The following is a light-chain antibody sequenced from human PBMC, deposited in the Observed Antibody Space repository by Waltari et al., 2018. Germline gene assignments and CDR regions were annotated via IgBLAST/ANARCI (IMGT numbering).Light chain of an antibody. Sequence: DIELTQSPAPLSASVGDTVTIPCQASQDIGKYLNWYQQKPGQAPEVLIYDTSSLQTGVPSRCTGRGTGTYFTFTINDVQPEDSATYYCQHHNNLPPWTFGRGTKLEI. CDR1: QDIGKY. CDR3: QHHNNLPPWT. CDR2: DTS. J-gene: IGKJ2*02. V-gene: IGKV1-33*01.